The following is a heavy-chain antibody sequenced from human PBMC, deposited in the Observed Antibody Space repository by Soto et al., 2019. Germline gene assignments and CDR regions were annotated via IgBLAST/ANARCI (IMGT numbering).Heavy chain of an antibody. J-gene: IGHJ6*02. D-gene: IGHD6-13*01. Sequence: SETLSLTCTVSGGSISSYYWSWIRQPPGKGLEWIGYIYYSGSTNYNPSLKSRVTISVDTSKNQFSLKLTSVTAADTAVYYCGRAHRDLQQMVHYYYSMNVWGQGTTVTVSS. CDR3: GRAHRDLQQMVHYYYSMNV. V-gene: IGHV4-59*08. CDR1: GGSISSYY. CDR2: IYYSGST.